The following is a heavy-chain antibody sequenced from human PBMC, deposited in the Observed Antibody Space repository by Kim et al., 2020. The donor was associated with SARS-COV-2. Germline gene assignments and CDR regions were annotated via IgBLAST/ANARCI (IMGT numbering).Heavy chain of an antibody. V-gene: IGHV3-23*03. CDR2: SHMDWSRT. D-gene: IGHD1-26*01. CDR1: GFTFSIDA. CDR3: AKALLKNYYYYYGMDV. Sequence: GGSLRLSCAASGFTFSIDAMNRLRQAPVTVMEWVSSSHMDWSRTEYEDSGKGRLTISRDNSKNTLYLQMNSLRAEDTAVYYCAKALLKNYYYYYGMDVWGQGTTVTVSS. J-gene: IGHJ6*02.